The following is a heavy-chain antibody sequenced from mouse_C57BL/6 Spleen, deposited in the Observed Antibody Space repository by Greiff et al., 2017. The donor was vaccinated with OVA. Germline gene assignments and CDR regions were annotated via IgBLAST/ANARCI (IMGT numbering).Heavy chain of an antibody. J-gene: IGHJ2*01. Sequence: QVTLKVSGPGILQPSQTLSLTCSFSGVSLSTFGMGVGWIRQPSGKGLEWLAHIWWDDDKYYNPALKSRLTISKDTSKNQVFLKIANVDTADTATYYCARIGSGYGSSSPYYFDYWGQGTTLTVSS. CDR2: IWWDDDK. D-gene: IGHD1-1*01. CDR1: GVSLSTFGMG. CDR3: ARIGSGYGSSSPYYFDY. V-gene: IGHV8-8*01.